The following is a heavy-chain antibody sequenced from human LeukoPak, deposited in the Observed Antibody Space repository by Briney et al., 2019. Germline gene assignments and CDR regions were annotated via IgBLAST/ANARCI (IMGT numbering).Heavy chain of an antibody. V-gene: IGHV3-23*01. CDR3: AKGVALNTAMEV. CDR2: ISESPAKT. Sequence: SGGSRGPSGEAPGFSLRNYMMSWFPQAPGKGLDWVSWISESPAKTDYADSVKGRFTISRDISKNTLFLEMTSLSADDTAVYYCAKGVALNTAMEVWGQGTTVTVSS. CDR1: GFSLRNYM. D-gene: IGHD1/OR15-1a*01. J-gene: IGHJ6*02.